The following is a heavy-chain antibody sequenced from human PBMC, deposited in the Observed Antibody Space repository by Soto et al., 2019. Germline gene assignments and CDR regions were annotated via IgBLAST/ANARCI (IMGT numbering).Heavy chain of an antibody. V-gene: IGHV3-15*01. Sequence: EVQLVESGGRLVKPGGSLTLSCAASGFTFSYAWMNWVRQTPGKGLEWVGRIKSNGDGGTTDYAALVKGRFTISRNDSKNTLSLQMTSLKTDDTAVYYCTPDTSAANIFDYWGQGTLVTVSS. CDR2: IKSNGDGGTT. CDR3: TPDTSAANIFDY. CDR1: GFTFSYAW. J-gene: IGHJ4*02. D-gene: IGHD2-15*01.